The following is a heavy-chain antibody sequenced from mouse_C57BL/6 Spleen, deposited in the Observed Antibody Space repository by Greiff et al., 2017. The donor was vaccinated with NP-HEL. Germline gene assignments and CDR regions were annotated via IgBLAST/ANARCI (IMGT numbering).Heavy chain of an antibody. J-gene: IGHJ3*01. CDR2: ISSGSSTI. CDR1: GFTFSDYG. V-gene: IGHV5-17*01. Sequence: DVKLVESGGGLVKPGGSLKLSCAASGFTFSDYGMHWVRQAPEKGLEWVAYISSGSSTIYYADTVKGRFTISRDNAKNTLFLQMTSLRSEDTAMYYCARGEYCNPFAYWGQRTLVTVSA. CDR3: ARGEYCNPFAY. D-gene: IGHD2-1*01.